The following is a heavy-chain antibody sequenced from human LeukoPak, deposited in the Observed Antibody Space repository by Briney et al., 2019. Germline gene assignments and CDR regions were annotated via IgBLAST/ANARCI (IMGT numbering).Heavy chain of an antibody. Sequence: ASVKVSCKASGFTFTYSISWVRQAPGQGLEWMGWINTYNGNTKYAQKFQGRVSVTTDTSTSTAYMKLRSLRSDDTAVYYCARGRAVLDLYYFDYWGQGTLVTVSS. CDR2: INTYNGNT. CDR3: ARGRAVLDLYYFDY. CDR1: GFTFTYS. V-gene: IGHV1-18*01. J-gene: IGHJ4*02. D-gene: IGHD3/OR15-3a*01.